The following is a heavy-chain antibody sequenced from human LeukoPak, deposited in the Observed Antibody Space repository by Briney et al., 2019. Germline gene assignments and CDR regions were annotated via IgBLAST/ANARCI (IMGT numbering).Heavy chain of an antibody. V-gene: IGHV4-39*07. J-gene: IGHJ4*02. CDR1: SGSISSSSYY. CDR2: IYYSGST. CDR3: ARDGVITFGGVID. D-gene: IGHD3-16*02. Sequence: SETLSLTCTVSSGSISSSSYYWGWIRQPPGKGLEWIGSIYYSGSTYYNPSLKSRVTISVDTSKNQFSLKLSSVTAADTAVYYCARDGVITFGGVIDWGQGTLVTVSS.